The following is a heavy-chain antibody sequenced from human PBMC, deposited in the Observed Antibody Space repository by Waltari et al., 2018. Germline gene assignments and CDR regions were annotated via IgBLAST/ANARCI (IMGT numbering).Heavy chain of an antibody. CDR3: ARDSEMGAVFDI. D-gene: IGHD3-16*01. CDR1: GGSFTDYC. V-gene: IGHV4-34*01. Sequence: QVQLQQWGAGLLKPAETLSLTCSVYGGSFTDYCWTWVRQSPGKGREWIGEINHSGDTNYSPSLKSRLTISLDTSTNHLSLRLNSVTAADTGVYFCARDSEMGAVFDIWGQGTVVTVSS. J-gene: IGHJ3*02. CDR2: INHSGDT.